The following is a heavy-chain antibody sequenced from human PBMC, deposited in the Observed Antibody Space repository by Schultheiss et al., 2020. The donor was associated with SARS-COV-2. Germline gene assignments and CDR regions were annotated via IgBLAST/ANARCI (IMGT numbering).Heavy chain of an antibody. CDR3: ARGPGSAIDS. Sequence: ASVKVSCKASGYTFTSYGISWVRQAPGQGLEWMGWISAYNGNTNYAQKLQGRVTMTTDTSTSTAYLELRSLTSDDMAIYYCARGPGSAIDSWGQGTMVTVSS. J-gene: IGHJ4*02. D-gene: IGHD3-10*01. CDR2: ISAYNGNT. V-gene: IGHV1-18*03. CDR1: GYTFTSYG.